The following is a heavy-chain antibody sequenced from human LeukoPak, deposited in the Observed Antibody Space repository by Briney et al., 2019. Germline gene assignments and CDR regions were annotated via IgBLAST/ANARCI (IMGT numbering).Heavy chain of an antibody. CDR3: AKDPYSGSYFDY. V-gene: IGHV3-23*01. Sequence: PGGSLRLSCAASGFTFSSYAMSWVRQAPGKGLEWVSAISGSGGSTYYADSVKGRFTISRDNSKNTLYLQMNSLRAEDSAVYYCAKDPYSGSYFDYWGQGTLVTVSS. J-gene: IGHJ4*02. CDR1: GFTFSSYA. D-gene: IGHD1-26*01. CDR2: ISGSGGST.